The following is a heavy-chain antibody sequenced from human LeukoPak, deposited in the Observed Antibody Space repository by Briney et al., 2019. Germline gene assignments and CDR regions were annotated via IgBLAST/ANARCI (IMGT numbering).Heavy chain of an antibody. CDR3: ARDLKSVILDL. CDR1: GFTFRNHG. CDR2: IWYDGSNK. V-gene: IGHV3-33*01. Sequence: GGSLRLSCVASGFTFRNHGMHWVRQAPGKGLEWVAVIWYDGSNKYYADSVKGRFTISRDNSKNTVYLQMNSLRAEDTAVYYCARDLKSVILDLWGQGTVVTVSS. J-gene: IGHJ4*02. D-gene: IGHD2-21*01.